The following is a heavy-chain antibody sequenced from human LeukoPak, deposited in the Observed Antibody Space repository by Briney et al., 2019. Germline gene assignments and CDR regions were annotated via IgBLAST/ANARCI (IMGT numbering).Heavy chain of an antibody. CDR3: AKAPRFGDHATEYYYYYMDV. J-gene: IGHJ6*03. V-gene: IGHV3-23*01. D-gene: IGHD3-3*01. Sequence: GGSLRLFCAASGFTFSNYAMNWARQAPGKGLEWVSSISRSGGSTFYADSVKGRFTISRDNSKNALYLQMNSLRAEDTAVYYCAKAPRFGDHATEYYYYYMDVWGKGTTVTVSS. CDR1: GFTFSNYA. CDR2: ISRSGGST.